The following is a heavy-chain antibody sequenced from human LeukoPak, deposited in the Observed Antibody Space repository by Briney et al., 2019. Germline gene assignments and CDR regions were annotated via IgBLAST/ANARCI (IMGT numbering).Heavy chain of an antibody. CDR1: GGSLSSYY. V-gene: IGHV4-59*13. D-gene: IGHD2-2*01. CDR2: IYYSGST. J-gene: IGHJ5*02. Sequence: PSETLSLTCTVSGGSLSSYYWSWIRQPPGKGLEWIGYIYYSGSTNYNPSLKSRVTISVDTSKNQFSLKLSSVTAADTAVYYCARRQASVVPAYNWFDPWGQGTLVTVSS. CDR3: ARRQASVVPAYNWFDP.